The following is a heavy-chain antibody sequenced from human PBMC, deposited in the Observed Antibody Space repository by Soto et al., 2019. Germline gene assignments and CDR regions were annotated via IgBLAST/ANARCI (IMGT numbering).Heavy chain of an antibody. CDR3: AKSYYDSSGSHAFDI. D-gene: IGHD3-22*01. CDR2: INAGNGNT. V-gene: IGHV1-3*01. J-gene: IGHJ3*02. CDR1: GYTLTSYA. Sequence: ASVKVSCTASGYTLTSYAMHWVRQAPGQRLEWMGWINAGNGNTKYSQKFQGRVTITRDTSASTAYMELSSLRSEDTAVYYCAKSYYDSSGSHAFDIWGQGTMVTVSS.